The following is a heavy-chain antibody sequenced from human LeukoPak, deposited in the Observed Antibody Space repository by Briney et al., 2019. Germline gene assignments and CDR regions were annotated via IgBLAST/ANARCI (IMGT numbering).Heavy chain of an antibody. CDR3: ARDSGIQLWYFDY. V-gene: IGHV1-2*02. J-gene: IGHJ4*02. CDR1: GYTFTGYY. D-gene: IGHD5-18*01. Sequence: ASVKVSCKASGYTFTGYYMHWVRQAPGQGLEWMGWINPNSGGTNYAQKLQGRVTMTTDTSTSTAYMELRSLRSDDTAVYYCARDSGIQLWYFDYWGQGTLATVSS. CDR2: INPNSGGT.